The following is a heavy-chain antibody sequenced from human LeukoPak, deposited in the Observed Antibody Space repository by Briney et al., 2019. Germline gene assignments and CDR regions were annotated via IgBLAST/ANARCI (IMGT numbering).Heavy chain of an antibody. CDR3: ATYRQVLLPFES. CDR2: TNQDGTEK. Sequence: PGESLRLSCAASGFTFTTYWMSWIRQLPGKGLEWVANTNQDGTEKYYVDSVKGRFTISRDNSKSTLSLQMNSLRAEDTAIYYCATYRQVLLPFESWGQGTLVTVSS. D-gene: IGHD2-8*02. J-gene: IGHJ4*02. V-gene: IGHV3-7*03. CDR1: GFTFTTYW.